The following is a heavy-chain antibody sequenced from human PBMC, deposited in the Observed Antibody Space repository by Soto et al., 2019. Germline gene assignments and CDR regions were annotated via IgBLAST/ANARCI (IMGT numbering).Heavy chain of an antibody. Sequence: SETLSLTYTVSGGSISSYYWSWIRQPPGKGLEWIGYIYYSGSTNSNPSLKSRVTISVDTSKNQFSLKLSSVTAADTAVYYCARDSKRGYSGYDKLDYWGQGTLVTV. CDR3: ARDSKRGYSGYDKLDY. D-gene: IGHD5-12*01. V-gene: IGHV4-59*01. CDR2: IYYSGST. CDR1: GGSISSYY. J-gene: IGHJ4*02.